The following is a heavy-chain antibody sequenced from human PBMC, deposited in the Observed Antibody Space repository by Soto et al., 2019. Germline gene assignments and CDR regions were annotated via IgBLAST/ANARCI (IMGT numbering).Heavy chain of an antibody. CDR1: GYKFTTSW. CDR2: IFPSDSDT. J-gene: IGHJ5*02. D-gene: IGHD3-22*01. V-gene: IGHV5-51*01. Sequence: SLKISCRTSGYKFTTSWIAWVRQKPGKGLECMGIIFPSDSDTRYSPSFQGQVTISADRSTSTVFLQWASLKASDTAVYFCARKDKSGYFNWFDPWGQGPLLTVSS. CDR3: ARKDKSGYFNWFDP.